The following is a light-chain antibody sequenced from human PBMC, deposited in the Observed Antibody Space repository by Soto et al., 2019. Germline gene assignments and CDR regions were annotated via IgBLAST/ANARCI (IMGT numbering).Light chain of an antibody. CDR2: APS. V-gene: IGKV3-20*01. J-gene: IGKJ1*01. CDR3: QLYADSPPT. CDR1: QSVSSNS. Sequence: EIVLTQSPGTLSLSPGESATLSCRASQSVSSNSLAWYRRNPGQPPSLLIYAPSTRAPDIPRRFSGSGSGTAFPLTTTRLQPEDFGVYFCQLYADSPPTSGQGTKVEAK.